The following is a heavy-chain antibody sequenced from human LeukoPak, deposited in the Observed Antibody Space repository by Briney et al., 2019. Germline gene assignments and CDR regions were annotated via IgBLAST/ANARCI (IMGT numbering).Heavy chain of an antibody. J-gene: IGHJ3*02. D-gene: IGHD1-26*01. CDR3: ASTKWEPRSKDAFDI. CDR1: GFTVSSNY. CDR2: IYSGGST. V-gene: IGHV3-53*01. Sequence: GGSLRLSCAASGFTVSSNYMSWVRQAPGKGLEWVSVIYSGGSTYYADSVKGRFTISRDNSKNTLYLQMNSLRAEDTAVYYCASTKWEPRSKDAFDIWGQGTMVTVSS.